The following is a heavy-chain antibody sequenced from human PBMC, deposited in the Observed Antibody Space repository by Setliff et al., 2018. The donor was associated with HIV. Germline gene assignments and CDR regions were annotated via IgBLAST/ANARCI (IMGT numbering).Heavy chain of an antibody. CDR1: GYTFTSYD. CDR3: ARLTTTYYYDSSAYYHPV. D-gene: IGHD3-22*01. V-gene: IGHV1-8*01. J-gene: IGHJ4*02. Sequence: ASVKVSCKASGYTFTSYDINWVRQATGQGLEWMGWMNPNSGNTGYAQKFQGRVTITTDESTSTAYMELSSLRSEDTAVFYCARLTTTYYYDSSAYYHPVWGQGTLVTVSS. CDR2: MNPNSGNT.